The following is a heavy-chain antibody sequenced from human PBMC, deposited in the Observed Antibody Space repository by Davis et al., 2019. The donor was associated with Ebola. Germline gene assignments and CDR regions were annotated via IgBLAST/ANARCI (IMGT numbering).Heavy chain of an antibody. Sequence: MPSETLFLTCAVSGGSISSSNWWSWVRQPPGKGLEWIGEIYHSGSTNYNPSLTRRVTISVYTSKNQFSLKLSSVTAADTAVYYCARVRGVASYGYPGRFDYWGQGTLVTVSS. V-gene: IGHV4-4*02. CDR3: ARVRGVASYGYPGRFDY. D-gene: IGHD5-18*01. J-gene: IGHJ4*02. CDR1: GGSISSSNW. CDR2: IYHSGST.